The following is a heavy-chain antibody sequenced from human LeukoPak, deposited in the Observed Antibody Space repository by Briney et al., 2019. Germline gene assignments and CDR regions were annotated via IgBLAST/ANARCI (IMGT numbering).Heavy chain of an antibody. CDR3: ARHSNFWSGYYLSWFDP. J-gene: IGHJ5*02. V-gene: IGHV4-4*09. CDR2: IYTSGST. Sequence: QPSETLFLTCTVSGGSISSYYWSWIRQPPGKGLEWIGYIYTSGSTNYNPSLKSRVTISVDTSKNQFSLKLSSVTAADTAVYYCARHSNFWSGYYLSWFDPWGQGTLVTVSS. D-gene: IGHD3-3*01. CDR1: GGSISSYY.